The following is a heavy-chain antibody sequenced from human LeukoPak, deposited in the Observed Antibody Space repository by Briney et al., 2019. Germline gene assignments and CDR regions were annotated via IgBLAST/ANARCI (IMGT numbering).Heavy chain of an antibody. D-gene: IGHD5-12*01. Sequence: SETLSLTCAVYGGSFSGYYWSWIRQPPGKGLEWIGEINHSGSTNYNPSLKSRVTISVDTSKNQFSLKLSSVTAADTAVYYCASKWLRHYFDYWGQGTLVTVSS. V-gene: IGHV4-34*01. CDR2: INHSGST. CDR1: GGSFSGYY. CDR3: ASKWLRHYFDY. J-gene: IGHJ4*02.